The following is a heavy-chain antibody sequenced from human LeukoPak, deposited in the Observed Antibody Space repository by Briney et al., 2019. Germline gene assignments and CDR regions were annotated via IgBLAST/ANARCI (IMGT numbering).Heavy chain of an antibody. CDR1: GGTFSSYA. CDR2: IIPIFGTA. V-gene: IGHV1-69*05. D-gene: IGHD2-2*01. J-gene: IGHJ5*02. Sequence: ASVEVSCKASGGTFSSYAISWVRQAPGQGLEWMGGIIPIFGTANYAQKFQGRVTITTDESTSTAYMELSSLRSEDTAVYYCARGYCSSTSCSNNWFDPWGQGTLVTVSS. CDR3: ARGYCSSTSCSNNWFDP.